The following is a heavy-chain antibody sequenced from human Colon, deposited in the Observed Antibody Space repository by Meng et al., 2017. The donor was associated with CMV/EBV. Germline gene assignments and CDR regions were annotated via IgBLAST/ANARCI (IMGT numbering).Heavy chain of an antibody. CDR3: ASQAATHTYFDF. CDR1: GYTFSKSY. D-gene: IGHD6-13*01. Sequence: QVQLVQPGAEVRKPGAAVRVSCKASGYTFSKSYIYWVRQAPGQGPEWMGIINPTGDSTTLAQKFQGRVTVTRDTSTNTVYMELSSLRSDDTAVYYCASQAATHTYFDFWGHGTLVTVSS. V-gene: IGHV1-46*01. CDR2: INPTGDST. J-gene: IGHJ4*01.